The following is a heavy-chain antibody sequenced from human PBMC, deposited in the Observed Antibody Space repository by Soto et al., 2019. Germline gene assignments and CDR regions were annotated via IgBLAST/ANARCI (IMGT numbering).Heavy chain of an antibody. CDR3: ARDRSTPVLDY. CDR1: GFTFNSYG. CDR2: IWYDGSNK. D-gene: IGHD2-15*01. V-gene: IGHV3-33*01. J-gene: IGHJ4*02. Sequence: QVQLVESGGGVVQPGRSLRLSCAASGFTFNSYGMHWVRQAPGKGLEWVAVIWYDGSNKDYADSVKGRFTISRDNSKNTLYLQMNSLRAEDTAVYYCARDRSTPVLDYWGQGTLVTVSS.